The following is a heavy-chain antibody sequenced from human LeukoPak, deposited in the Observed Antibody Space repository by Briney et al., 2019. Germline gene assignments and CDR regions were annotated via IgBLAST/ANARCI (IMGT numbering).Heavy chain of an antibody. CDR1: GFTFSSYA. V-gene: IGHV3-30*04. CDR3: ARGPGCSGGSCYSYDYYYYYMDV. CDR2: ISYDGSNK. J-gene: IGHJ6*03. D-gene: IGHD2-15*01. Sequence: PGGSLRLSCGASGFTFSSYAMHWVRQAPGKGLEWVAVISYDGSNKYYADSVKGRFTISRDNSKNTLYLQMNSLRAEDTAVYYCARGPGCSGGSCYSYDYYYYYMDVWGKGTTVTVSS.